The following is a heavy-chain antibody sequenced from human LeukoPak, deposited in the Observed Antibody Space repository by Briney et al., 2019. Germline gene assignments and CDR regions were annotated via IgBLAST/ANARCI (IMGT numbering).Heavy chain of an antibody. CDR1: GITFSSYG. D-gene: IGHD6-19*01. J-gene: IGHJ4*02. Sequence: GGSLRLSCAASGITFSSYGMSWVRQAPGKGLEWVSSISSTGGTTYYADSVKGRFTISRDNSKNTLYLQMNSMRAEDTAVYYCARGKEPVAGSLSHFDYWGQGTLVTVSS. CDR3: ARGKEPVAGSLSHFDY. CDR2: ISSTGGTT. V-gene: IGHV3-23*01.